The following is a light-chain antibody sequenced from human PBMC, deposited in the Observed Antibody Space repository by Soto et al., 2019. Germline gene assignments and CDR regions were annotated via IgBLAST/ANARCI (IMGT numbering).Light chain of an antibody. J-gene: IGLJ2*01. V-gene: IGLV2-14*01. Sequence: QSALTQPASVSGSPGQSITISCTGTSRDVGGYVSWYQQHPRKAPKLMIYEVSNRPSGVSNRFSGSKSGNTASLTISGLQAEDEADYYCRSYTSSNTVVFGGGTKLTVL. CDR3: RSYTSSNTVV. CDR2: EVS. CDR1: SRDVGGY.